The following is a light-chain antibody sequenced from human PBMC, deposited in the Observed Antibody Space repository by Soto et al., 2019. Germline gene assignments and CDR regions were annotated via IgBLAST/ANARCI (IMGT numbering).Light chain of an antibody. V-gene: IGLV2-14*01. CDR3: SSYTNSSPFV. Sequence: LTQPASVSGSPGQSITISCTGTSSDVGGYNYVSWYQQHPGKAPKLMIYDVSYWPSGVSNRFSGSKSGNTASLTISGLQAEDEADYYCSSYTNSSPFVFGTGTKATVL. CDR2: DVS. J-gene: IGLJ1*01. CDR1: SSDVGGYNY.